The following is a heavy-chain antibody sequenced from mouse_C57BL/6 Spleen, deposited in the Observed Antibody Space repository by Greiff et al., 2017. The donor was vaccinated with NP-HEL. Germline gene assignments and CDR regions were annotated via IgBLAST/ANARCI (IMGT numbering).Heavy chain of an antibody. D-gene: IGHD1-1*01. CDR3: TRDPLYGSRYFDV. CDR2: ISSGGDYI. V-gene: IGHV5-9-1*02. Sequence: EVKLVESGEGLVKPGGSLKLSCAASGFTFSSYAMSWVRQTPEKRLEWVAYISSGGDYIYYADTVKGRFTISRDNARNTLYLQMSSLKSEDTAMYYCTRDPLYGSRYFDVGGTGTTVTVSS. CDR1: GFTFSSYA. J-gene: IGHJ1*03.